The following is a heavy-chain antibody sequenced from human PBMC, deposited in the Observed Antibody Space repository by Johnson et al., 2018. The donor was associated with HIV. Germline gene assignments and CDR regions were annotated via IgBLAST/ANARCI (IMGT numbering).Heavy chain of an antibody. J-gene: IGHJ3*02. CDR3: AKCGDADAFDI. D-gene: IGHD3-10*01. V-gene: IGHV3-30*18. CDR1: GFTFSSYA. Sequence: QVQLVESGGGVVQPGRSLRLSCAASGFTFSSYAMHWVRQAPGTGLEWVAVISYDGSNKYYADSVKGRLTISRDKSKNTLYLQMNSLRAEDTAVYYCAKCGDADAFDIWGQGTMVTVSS. CDR2: ISYDGSNK.